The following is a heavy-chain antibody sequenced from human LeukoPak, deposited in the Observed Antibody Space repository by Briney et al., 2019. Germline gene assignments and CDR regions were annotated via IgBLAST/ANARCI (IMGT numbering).Heavy chain of an antibody. CDR1: GYSISSGYY. V-gene: IGHV4-38-2*02. CDR3: ARQGPARIYYYMDV. Sequence: KSSETLSLTCTVSGYSISSGYYWGWIRQPPGKGLEWIGSIYYSGSTYYNPSLKSRVTISVDTSKNQFSLKLSSVTAADTAVYYCARQGPARIYYYMDVWGKGTTVTISS. J-gene: IGHJ6*03. CDR2: IYYSGST.